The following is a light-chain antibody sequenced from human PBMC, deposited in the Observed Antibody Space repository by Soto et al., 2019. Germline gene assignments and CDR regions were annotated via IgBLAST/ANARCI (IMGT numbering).Light chain of an antibody. CDR1: QSVSSSY. J-gene: IGKJ1*01. Sequence: VMTQSPVTLSVSPGERATLSCRASQSVSSSYLAWYQQKPGQAPRLLIYGASSRATGIPDRFSGSGSGTDFTLTISRLEPEDFAVYYCQQYDSSPPTWTFGQGTKVDIK. V-gene: IGKV3-20*01. CDR2: GAS. CDR3: QQYDSSPPTWT.